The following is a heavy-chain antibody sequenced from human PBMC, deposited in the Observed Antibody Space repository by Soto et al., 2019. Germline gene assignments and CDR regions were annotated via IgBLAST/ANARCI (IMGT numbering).Heavy chain of an antibody. CDR1: GYTFTSYY. J-gene: IGHJ6*02. CDR3: AGGGVRGVITRTRDYYGMDV. V-gene: IGHV1-46*01. D-gene: IGHD3-10*01. Sequence: ASVKVSCKASGYTFTSYYMHWVRQAPGQGLEWMGIINPSGGSTSYAQKFQGRVTMTRDTSTSTVYMELSSLRSEDTAVYYCAGGGVRGVITRTRDYYGMDVWGQGTTVTVSS. CDR2: INPSGGST.